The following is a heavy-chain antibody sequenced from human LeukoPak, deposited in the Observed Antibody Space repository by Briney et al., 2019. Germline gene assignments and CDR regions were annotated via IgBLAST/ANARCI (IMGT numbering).Heavy chain of an antibody. CDR2: IYYRGNT. V-gene: IGHV4-39*01. CDR1: GGSISSSSFY. CDR3: ARSRDGYISTFDY. D-gene: IGHD5-24*01. Sequence: SETLSLTCTVSGGSISSSSFYWGWIRQPPGKGLEWISSIYYRGNTYYNPSLKSRVTISVDTSKNRFSLKLSSVTAADTAVYYCARSRDGYISTFDYWGQGTLVTVSS. J-gene: IGHJ4*02.